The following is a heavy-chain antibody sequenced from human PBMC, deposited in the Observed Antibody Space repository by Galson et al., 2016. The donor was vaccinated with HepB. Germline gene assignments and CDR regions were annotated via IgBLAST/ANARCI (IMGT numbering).Heavy chain of an antibody. V-gene: IGHV3-53*01. CDR2: VFSGGTT. CDR1: GFTINSNY. Sequence: SLRLSCAASGFTINSNYMSWVRQAPARGLEWVSVVFSGGTTYYADSVKGRFTISRDNSKNTVYIQMNSLRAEDTAVYYCARDFGGWALDSWCQGALVSVSS. CDR3: ARDFGGWALDS. J-gene: IGHJ4*02. D-gene: IGHD6-19*01.